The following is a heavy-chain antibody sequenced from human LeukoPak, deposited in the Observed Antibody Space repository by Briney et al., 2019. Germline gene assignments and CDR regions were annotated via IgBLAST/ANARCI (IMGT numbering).Heavy chain of an antibody. CDR1: GFTFSSYA. V-gene: IGHV3-23*01. D-gene: IGHD3-9*01. CDR3: AEDLLKFDGLLSPFDY. CDR2: ISGGGGST. J-gene: IGHJ4*02. Sequence: PGGSLRLSCAASGFTFSSYAMSWVRQAPGKGLEWVSAISGGGGSTYYADSVTGRFTISRDNSKNTLYLQMNSLRAEDTAVYYCAEDLLKFDGLLSPFDYGGQGTLVTVSS.